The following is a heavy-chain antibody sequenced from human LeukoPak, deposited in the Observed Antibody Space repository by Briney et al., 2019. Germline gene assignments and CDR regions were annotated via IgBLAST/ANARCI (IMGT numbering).Heavy chain of an antibody. D-gene: IGHD5-12*01. Sequence: GRSLRLSCAASGFTFSSYAMHWVRQAPGKGLEWVAVISYDGSNKCYADSVKGRFTISRDNSKNTLYLQMNSLRAEDTAVYYCARSTKWLRYWFDYWGQGTLVTVSS. CDR3: ARSTKWLRYWFDY. J-gene: IGHJ4*02. CDR2: ISYDGSNK. V-gene: IGHV3-30*04. CDR1: GFTFSSYA.